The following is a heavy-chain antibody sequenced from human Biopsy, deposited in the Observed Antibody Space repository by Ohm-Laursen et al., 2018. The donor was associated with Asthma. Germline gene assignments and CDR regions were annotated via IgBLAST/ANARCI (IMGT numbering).Heavy chain of an antibody. J-gene: IGHJ2*01. D-gene: IGHD2-15*01. CDR2: ITPTSGGT. V-gene: IGHV1-2*06. CDR3: ARVPTTLRYFDL. CDR1: GYSFTDYH. Sequence: AASVKVSCKASGYSFTDYHLHWVRQAPGQGLEWMGRITPTSGGTTYAQKFQGRVTMTRDRSISTAYMELNRLRSDDTAVYYCARVPTTLRYFDLWGRGTLVTVSS.